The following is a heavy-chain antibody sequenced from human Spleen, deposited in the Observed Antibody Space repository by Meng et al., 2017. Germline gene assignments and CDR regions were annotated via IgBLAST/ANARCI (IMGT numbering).Heavy chain of an antibody. CDR3: AREKPHNTPDEKHYYGSGRYSGFDH. Sequence: GESLKISCAASGFTFRTSAMGWVRQAPGKGLEWVSGISDSGGSTYYADSVKGRFAVSRDNSKNTLFLHLNSLTVEDTAVYYCAREKPHNTPDEKHYYGSGRYSGFDHWGQGTLVTVSS. V-gene: IGHV3-23*01. CDR2: ISDSGGST. CDR1: GFTFRTSA. D-gene: IGHD3-10*01. J-gene: IGHJ4*02.